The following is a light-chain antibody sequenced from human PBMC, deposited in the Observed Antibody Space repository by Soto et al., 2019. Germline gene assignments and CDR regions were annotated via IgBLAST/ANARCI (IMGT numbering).Light chain of an antibody. V-gene: IGKV3-15*01. J-gene: IGKJ1*01. CDR1: QSVESN. CDR3: EQYNSSWT. CDR2: GAS. Sequence: TPSPSTXSVTLQATAPGTCRVSQSVESNSAWYQQKTGKXPXXLIYGASNRATGISARFSGSGSGTEFTLTCCRLQYEDCGVYYCEQYNSSWTVGQGTQVDI.